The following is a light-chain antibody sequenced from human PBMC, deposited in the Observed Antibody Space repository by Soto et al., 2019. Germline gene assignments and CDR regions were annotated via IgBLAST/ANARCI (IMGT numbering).Light chain of an antibody. CDR2: LNSDGSH. CDR3: QTWGTGFQV. CDR1: SGHSSYA. V-gene: IGLV4-69*01. J-gene: IGLJ2*01. Sequence: QPVLTQSPSASASLGASVKLTCTLSSGHSSYAIAWHQKQPGKGPRYLMDLNSDGSHTKGDGIPDRFSGSSSGAERYLIISSLQSEDEADYYCQTWGTGFQVFGGGTKLTVL.